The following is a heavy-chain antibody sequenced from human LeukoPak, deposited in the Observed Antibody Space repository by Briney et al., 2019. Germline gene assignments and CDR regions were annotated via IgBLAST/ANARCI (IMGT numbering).Heavy chain of an antibody. D-gene: IGHD6-25*01. V-gene: IGHV3-23*01. CDR2: IANDGVNT. CDR3: ARGGAGWYYFDY. Sequence: GGSLRLSCAASGFTFSSCAMTWVRQAPGKGLEWVSTIANDGVNTYYSDSVKGRFTISRDNSKNTLYLQMNSLRAEDTAVYYCARGGAGWYYFDYWGQGTLVTVSS. J-gene: IGHJ4*02. CDR1: GFTFSSCA.